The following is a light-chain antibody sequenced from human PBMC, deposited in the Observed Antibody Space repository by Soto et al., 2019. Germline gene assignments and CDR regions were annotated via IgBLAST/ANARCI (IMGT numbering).Light chain of an antibody. CDR1: QSISSW. Sequence: DIQMTQSPSTLSASVGDRVTITCRASQSISSWLAWYQQKPGKAPKLLIYRASSLESGVPSRFSGSVSGTTFTLTISSLQPDDFATYYCQQYNSYPWTFGQGTKVEIK. J-gene: IGKJ1*01. V-gene: IGKV1-5*03. CDR3: QQYNSYPWT. CDR2: RAS.